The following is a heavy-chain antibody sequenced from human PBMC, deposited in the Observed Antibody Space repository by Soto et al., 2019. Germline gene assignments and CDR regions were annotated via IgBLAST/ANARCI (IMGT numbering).Heavy chain of an antibody. V-gene: IGHV3-30*18. CDR2: ISFDGSNR. J-gene: IGHJ4*02. D-gene: IGHD2-15*01. Sequence: QVQLVESGGGGVQPGGSLRLSCAASGFTFSNYAMHWVRQAPGKGLEWVAIISFDGSNRFYRDSVKGRFTISRDNSRNTLYLEMSSLRAEDTAVYFCAKDLSYCSGVSRYQHDGSENWGQGTMVTVSS. CDR1: GFTFSNYA. CDR3: AKDLSYCSGVSRYQHDGSEN.